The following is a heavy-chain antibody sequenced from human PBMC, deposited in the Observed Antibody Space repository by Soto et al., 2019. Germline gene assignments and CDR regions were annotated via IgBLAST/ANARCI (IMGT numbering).Heavy chain of an antibody. CDR2: ISAYNGNT. D-gene: IGHD3-16*01. CDR1: GYTFTNFG. CDR3: ARGGTPIDY. J-gene: IGHJ4*01. Sequence: QVQLVQSGAEVKKPGASVKVSCKASGYTFTNFGISWVRQAPGQGLEWMGWISAYNGNTNYAQKFQCRVTMTTDTSRSTAYMELRSLRIEDTAVYYFARGGTPIDYWGPETLVTVSS. V-gene: IGHV1-18*01.